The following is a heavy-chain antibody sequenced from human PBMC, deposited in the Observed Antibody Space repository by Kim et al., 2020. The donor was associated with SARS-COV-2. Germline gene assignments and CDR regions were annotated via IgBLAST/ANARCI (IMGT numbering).Heavy chain of an antibody. CDR1: GGTFSNYA. Sequence: SVKVSCKASGGTFSNYAISWVRQAPGQGLEWMGRIIPILGITNYAQKFKGRVTITADKSTSTAYMELTSVRSEDTAVYYCAREPYTYYYASSGFSHFDYWGQGTLVTVSS. CDR3: AREPYTYYYASSGFSHFDY. J-gene: IGHJ4*02. D-gene: IGHD3-22*01. V-gene: IGHV1-69*04. CDR2: IIPILGIT.